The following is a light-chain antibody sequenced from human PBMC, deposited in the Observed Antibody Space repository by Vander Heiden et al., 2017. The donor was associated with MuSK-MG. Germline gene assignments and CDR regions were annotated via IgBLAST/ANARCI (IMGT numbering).Light chain of an antibody. CDR1: SSNIGSNT. V-gene: IGLV1-44*01. Sequence: QSVLTQPPSASGTPGQRVTISCSGSSSNIGSNTVNWYQQLPGTAPKLLIYSNNQRPSGVPDRFSGSKSGTSASLAISGLQSEDEADYYCAAWDDSLNGNVVFGGGTKLKVL. CDR3: AAWDDSLNGNVV. CDR2: SNN. J-gene: IGLJ2*01.